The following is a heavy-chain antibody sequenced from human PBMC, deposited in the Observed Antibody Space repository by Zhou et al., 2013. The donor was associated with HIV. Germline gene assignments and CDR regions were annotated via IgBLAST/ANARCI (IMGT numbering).Heavy chain of an antibody. CDR3: AKERSGVAGSFDY. J-gene: IGHJ4*02. V-gene: IGHV4-59*11. CDR1: GGSINNQY. CDR2: IHYSGST. D-gene: IGHD6-19*01. Sequence: QVQLQESGPGLVKPSATLSLTCTVSGGSINNQYWDWIRQPPGKGLEWIGYIHYSGSTKYNPSLKSRVTFSVDTSKNQFSLKLNSVTAADTAVYYCAKERSGVAGSFDYWGQGTLVTVSS.